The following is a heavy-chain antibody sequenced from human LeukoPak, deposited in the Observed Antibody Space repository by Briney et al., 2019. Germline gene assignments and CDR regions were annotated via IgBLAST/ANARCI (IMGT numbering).Heavy chain of an antibody. CDR1: GGSFSGYY. CDR3: ARGRWATGYQLLYFDY. D-gene: IGHD2-2*01. CDR2: INHSGST. J-gene: IGHJ4*02. V-gene: IGHV4-34*01. Sequence: SETLSLTCAVYGGSFSGYYWGWIRRPPGKGLEWIGEINHSGSTNYNPSLKSRVTISVDTSKNQFSLKLSSVTAADTAVYYCARGRWATGYQLLYFDYWGQGTLVTVSS.